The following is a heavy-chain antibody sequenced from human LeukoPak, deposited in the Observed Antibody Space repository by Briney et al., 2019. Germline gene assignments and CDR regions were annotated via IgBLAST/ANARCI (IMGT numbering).Heavy chain of an antibody. V-gene: IGHV3-23*01. CDR1: GFTCSNHA. D-gene: IGHD2-15*01. J-gene: IGHJ4*02. CDR3: VKNVVVKRYIDY. Sequence: GVSLRLSCAASGFTCSNHAMSWVRQAPGKGLQWISVISGSGRTTEYADSVKGRFTISRDNSKNTLSLQMNSLRVEDTAIYYCVKNVVVKRYIDYWGQGTLVTVSS. CDR2: ISGSGRTT.